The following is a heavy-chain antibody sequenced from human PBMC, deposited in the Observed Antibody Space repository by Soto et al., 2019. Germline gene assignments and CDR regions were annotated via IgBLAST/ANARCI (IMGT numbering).Heavy chain of an antibody. Sequence: SETLSLTCTVSGGPISSDGYYWSWIRQHPGKGLEWIGYIYYSGSTFYNPSLKSRVTISRTTSKNQFSLKLSSVTAADTAVYYCARSLHYDSSGSSDYWGQGTLVTVSS. CDR3: ARSLHYDSSGSSDY. V-gene: IGHV4-31*03. J-gene: IGHJ4*02. CDR2: IYYSGST. D-gene: IGHD3-22*01. CDR1: GGPISSDGYY.